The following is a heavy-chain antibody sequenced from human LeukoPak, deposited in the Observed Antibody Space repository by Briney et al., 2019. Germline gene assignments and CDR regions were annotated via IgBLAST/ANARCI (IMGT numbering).Heavy chain of an antibody. CDR3: ARGMVGYKYVHFDY. Sequence: PSETLSLTCTVSGGSIRNYYWTWLRQPPGRGLEWIGYIYYSGSTNYNPSLKSRVTLSVDTSKNQFSLKLNSVTAADTAVYYCARGMVGYKYVHFDYWGQGTLVTVSS. D-gene: IGHD2-8*01. V-gene: IGHV4-59*01. J-gene: IGHJ4*02. CDR2: IYYSGST. CDR1: GGSIRNYY.